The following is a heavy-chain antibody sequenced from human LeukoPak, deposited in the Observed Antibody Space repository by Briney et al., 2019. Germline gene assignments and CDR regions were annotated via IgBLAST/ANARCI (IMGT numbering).Heavy chain of an antibody. D-gene: IGHD3-10*01. V-gene: IGHV4-61*01. J-gene: IGHJ4*02. CDR2: IYSSVST. CDR3: ARDEWFGY. Sequence: SETLSLTCTVSSGSVSSGSYYWSWIRQPPGKGLEWIGYIYSSVSTKYNTSLKSRVTISVDTSKNQVSLNLSSVTATDTAVYYCARDEWFGYWGQGTLVTVSS. CDR1: SGSVSSGSYY.